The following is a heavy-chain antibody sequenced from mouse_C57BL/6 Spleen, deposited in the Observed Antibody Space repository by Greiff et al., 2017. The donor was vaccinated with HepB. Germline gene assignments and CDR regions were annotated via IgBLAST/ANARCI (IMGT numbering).Heavy chain of an antibody. V-gene: IGHV5-6*01. D-gene: IGHD4-1*01. CDR3: ARHLNWFFDY. CDR2: ISSGGSYT. J-gene: IGHJ2*01. CDR1: GFTFSSYG. Sequence: EVKLQESGGDLVKPGGSLKLSCAASGFTFSSYGMSWVRQTPDKRLEWVATISSGGSYTYYPDSVKGRFTISRDNAKNTLYLQMSSLKSEDTAMYYCARHLNWFFDYWGQGTTLTVSS.